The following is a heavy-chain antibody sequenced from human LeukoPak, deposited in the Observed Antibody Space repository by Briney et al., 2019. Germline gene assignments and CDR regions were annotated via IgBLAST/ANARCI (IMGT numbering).Heavy chain of an antibody. D-gene: IGHD5-18*01. CDR2: MYYSGST. CDR1: GGSISRGDYY. J-gene: IGHJ4*02. CDR3: AREHSYADY. Sequence: SETLSLTCTVSGGSISRGDYYWRWLRQPPGKGLEWIGYMYYSGSTYYNPSLKSRFTISVDTSKNQSSLKLSSVTAADTAVYYCAREHSYADYWGQGTLVTVSS. V-gene: IGHV4-30-4*01.